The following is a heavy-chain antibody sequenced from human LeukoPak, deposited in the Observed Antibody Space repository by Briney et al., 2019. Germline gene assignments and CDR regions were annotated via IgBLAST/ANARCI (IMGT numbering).Heavy chain of an antibody. D-gene: IGHD1-7*01. CDR2: INPSGGST. J-gene: IGHJ4*02. CDR3: ARDFSITGTTPHRFDY. CDR1: GYTFTSYY. Sequence: ASVKVSCKASGYTFTSYYMHWVRQAPGQGLERMGIINPSGGSTSYAQKFQGRVTMTRDTPTSTVYMELSSLRSEDTAVYYCARDFSITGTTPHRFDYWGQGTLVTVSS. V-gene: IGHV1-46*01.